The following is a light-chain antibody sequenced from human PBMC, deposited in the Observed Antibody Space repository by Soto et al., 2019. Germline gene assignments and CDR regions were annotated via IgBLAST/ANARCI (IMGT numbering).Light chain of an antibody. V-gene: IGKV3-11*01. CDR2: GIS. Sequence: EMVLTQSPATLSLSPGERVTLSCRASQSVSNSLVWYQQKAGQAPRLLLYGISYRATGVPARFSGSGSGTDFTLSISSLEPEDFAIYYCQQGSDWPPTYTFGQETKLEIK. CDR3: QQGSDWPPTYT. CDR1: QSVSNS. J-gene: IGKJ2*01.